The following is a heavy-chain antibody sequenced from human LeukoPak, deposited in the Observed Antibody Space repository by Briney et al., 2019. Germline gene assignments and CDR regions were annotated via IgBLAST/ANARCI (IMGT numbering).Heavy chain of an antibody. CDR3: ASMDPIVVVPAATVY. J-gene: IGHJ4*02. V-gene: IGHV3-48*01. CDR2: ISSSSSTI. Sequence: PGRSLRLSCAASGFTFSSYGMHWVRQAPGKGLEWVSYISSSSSTIYYADSVKGRFTISRDNAKNSLYLQMNSLRAEDTAAYYCASMDPIVVVPAATVYWGQGTLVTVSS. D-gene: IGHD2-2*01. CDR1: GFTFSSYG.